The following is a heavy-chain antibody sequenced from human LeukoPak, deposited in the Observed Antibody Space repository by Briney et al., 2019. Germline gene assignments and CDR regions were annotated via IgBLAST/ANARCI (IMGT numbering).Heavy chain of an antibody. Sequence: GASVKVSCKASGYTFNSYGISWVRQAPGQGLEYMGWISTYNGNANYAQKLQGRVTMTTDTSTSTAYMELRSLRSDDTAVYYWARENDYPRTYYYYYGMDVWGQGTTVTVSS. J-gene: IGHJ6*02. CDR3: ARENDYPRTYYYYYGMDV. D-gene: IGHD4-11*01. V-gene: IGHV1-18*01. CDR2: ISTYNGNA. CDR1: GYTFNSYG.